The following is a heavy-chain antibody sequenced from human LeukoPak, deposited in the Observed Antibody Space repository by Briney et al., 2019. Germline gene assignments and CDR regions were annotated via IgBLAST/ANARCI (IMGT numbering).Heavy chain of an antibody. D-gene: IGHD2-15*01. CDR1: GYRFTSYW. V-gene: IGHV5-51*04. CDR2: IYPGDSEH. J-gene: IGHJ3*02. CDR3: AGTIRYCSGGSCYSDAFDI. Sequence: GGSLKISCKGSGYRFTSYWIGWAGQLPGKGLEGMGIIYPGDSEHRYSPSLQGHVTISADKPSSNADFKWSSLKASDTAMYYCAGTIRYCSGGSCYSDAFDIWGQGTMVTVSS.